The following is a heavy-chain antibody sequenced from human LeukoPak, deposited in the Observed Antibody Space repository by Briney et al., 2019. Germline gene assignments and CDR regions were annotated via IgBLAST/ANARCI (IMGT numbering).Heavy chain of an antibody. J-gene: IGHJ4*02. CDR3: ARVGSNPDVPFDY. CDR2: FYSGGKT. CDR1: GFTVSSSY. Sequence: GGSLRLSCAASGFTVSSSYMSWVRQAPGKGLEWVSVFYSGGKTYYTDSVKGRFTISRDNSKNTLYLQMNSLRREDTAIYYCARVGSNPDVPFDYWGQGTLVTVSS. D-gene: IGHD3-10*01. V-gene: IGHV3-53*05.